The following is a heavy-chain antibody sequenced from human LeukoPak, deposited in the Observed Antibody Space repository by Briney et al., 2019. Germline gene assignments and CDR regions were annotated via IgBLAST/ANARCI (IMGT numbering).Heavy chain of an antibody. D-gene: IGHD3-10*01. Sequence: PGGSLRLSCAASGFNFSNYWMSWVRQAPGKGLEWVANIKKDGSDKYYVDPVKGRFTVSRDNTKNSLYLQMNSLSAEDTAVYYCLQYDSGSTWGQGTLVTVSS. CDR1: GFNFSNYW. J-gene: IGHJ5*02. CDR2: IKKDGSDK. V-gene: IGHV3-7*01. CDR3: LQYDSGST.